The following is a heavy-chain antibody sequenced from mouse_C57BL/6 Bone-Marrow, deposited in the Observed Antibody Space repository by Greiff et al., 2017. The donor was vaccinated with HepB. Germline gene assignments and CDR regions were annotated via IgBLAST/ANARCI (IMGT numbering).Heavy chain of an antibody. J-gene: IGHJ1*03. Sequence: EVQLVESGAELVKPGASVKLSCTASGYNFTDYYMHWVKQRPEQGLEWIGRIDPEDGETKYAPKFQGKATITADTSSNTAYLQLSSLTSEDAAVYYCAGSSWETYWYFDVWGTGTTVTVSS. CDR2: IDPEDGET. CDR1: GYNFTDYY. V-gene: IGHV14-2*01. D-gene: IGHD4-1*01. CDR3: AGSSWETYWYFDV.